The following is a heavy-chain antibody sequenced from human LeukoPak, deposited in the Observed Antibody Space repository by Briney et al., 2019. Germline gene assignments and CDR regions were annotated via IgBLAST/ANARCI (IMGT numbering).Heavy chain of an antibody. D-gene: IGHD3-9*01. CDR3: AKSTVVGKIFPGLDY. CDR1: GFTFNIYA. Sequence: GGSLRLSCAASGFTFNIYAVSWVREAPGKGVECVSDIYDTGGGTYYADSVKGRFTISRDTSKRTQNMQMNSLRAEDTAVYYCAKSTVVGKIFPGLDYWGQGTLVTVSS. V-gene: IGHV3-23*01. J-gene: IGHJ4*02. CDR2: IYDTGGGT.